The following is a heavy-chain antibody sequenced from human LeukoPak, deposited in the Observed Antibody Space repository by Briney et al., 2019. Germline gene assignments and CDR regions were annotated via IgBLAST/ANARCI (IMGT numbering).Heavy chain of an antibody. CDR1: GFTFSNYG. J-gene: IGHJ5*02. Sequence: GGSLRLSCAASGFTFSNYGMDWVRQAPGKGLEWVSYISSSSTIYYADSVKGRFTISRDNAKNSLYLQMNSLRDEDTAFYYCARDQASSWFVGDWFDPWGQGTLVAVSS. CDR3: ARDQASSWFVGDWFDP. V-gene: IGHV3-48*02. CDR2: ISSSSTI. D-gene: IGHD6-13*01.